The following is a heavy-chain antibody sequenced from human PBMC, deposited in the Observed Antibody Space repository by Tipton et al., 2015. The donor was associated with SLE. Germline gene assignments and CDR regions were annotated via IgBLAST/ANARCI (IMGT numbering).Heavy chain of an antibody. CDR2: ISSSSSYI. CDR1: GFTFSSYS. Sequence: SLRLSCAASGFTFSSYSMNWVRQAPGKGLEWVSSISSSSSYIYYADSVKGRFTISRDNSKNTLYLQMISLRAEDTAVYYCAKDGEDVVATNSFEYWGQGILVTVSS. J-gene: IGHJ4*02. D-gene: IGHD5-12*01. CDR3: AKDGEDVVATNSFEY. V-gene: IGHV3-21*04.